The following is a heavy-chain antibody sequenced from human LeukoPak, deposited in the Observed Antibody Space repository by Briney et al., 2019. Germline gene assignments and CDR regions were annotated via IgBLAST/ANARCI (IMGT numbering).Heavy chain of an antibody. CDR2: IYYSGST. Sequence: NPSETLSLTCTVSGGSISSYYWSWIRQPPGKGLEWIGYIYYSGSTNYNPSLKSRVTISVDTSKNQFSLKLSSVTAADTAVYYCARGLRSLQLWFIGDAFDIWGQGTMVTVSS. J-gene: IGHJ3*02. CDR1: GGSISSYY. D-gene: IGHD5-18*01. CDR3: ARGLRSLQLWFIGDAFDI. V-gene: IGHV4-59*01.